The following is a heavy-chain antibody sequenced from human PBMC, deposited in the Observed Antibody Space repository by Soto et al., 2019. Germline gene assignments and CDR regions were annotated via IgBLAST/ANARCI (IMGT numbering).Heavy chain of an antibody. J-gene: IGHJ6*02. CDR1: GRTFSSYA. D-gene: IGHD2-21*02. CDR2: MMPMFDPT. CDR3: ARRVVVTSVRDIAYYYYGLDV. V-gene: IGHV1-69*13. Sequence: GASVKVSCKAFGRTFSSYAICWVRQAPGQGLEWMGGMMPMFDPTNYAQKFQGRVTITADESTSTAFMELSSLRSEDTAVYYCARRVVVTSVRDIAYYYYGLDVWGQGTTVTVSS.